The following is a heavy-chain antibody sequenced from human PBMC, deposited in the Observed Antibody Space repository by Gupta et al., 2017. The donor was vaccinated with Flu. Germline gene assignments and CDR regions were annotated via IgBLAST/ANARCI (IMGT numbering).Heavy chain of an antibody. CDR3: IRDFTGYSDL. Sequence: HWFRQGAGRGLVWVARLSDDGGAADYADSVKGRFTISRDNTKNAVYLQMNSLRTEDTAVYYCIRDFTGYSDLWGQGTLVTVSS. V-gene: IGHV3-74*01. CDR2: LSDDGGAA. J-gene: IGHJ4*02. D-gene: IGHD5-18*01.